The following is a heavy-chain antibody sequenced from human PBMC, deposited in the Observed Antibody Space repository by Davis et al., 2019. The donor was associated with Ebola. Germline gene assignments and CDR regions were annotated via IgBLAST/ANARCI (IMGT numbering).Heavy chain of an antibody. CDR3: AKGRFLNGDYVASYFDC. Sequence: GGSLRLSCAASGFTFSSYSMSWVRQAPGKGLEWVSVISSSGTNTHHADSVKGRFTISRDNSKNTLYLQMNSLRAEDTAVYYCAKGRFLNGDYVASYFDCWGQGTLVTVSS. D-gene: IGHD4-17*01. J-gene: IGHJ4*02. CDR1: GFTFSSYS. CDR2: ISSSGTNT. V-gene: IGHV3-23*01.